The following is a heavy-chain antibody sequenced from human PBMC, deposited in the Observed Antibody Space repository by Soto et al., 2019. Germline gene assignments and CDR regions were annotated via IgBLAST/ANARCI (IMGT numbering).Heavy chain of an antibody. V-gene: IGHV3-48*03. D-gene: IGHD5-12*01. CDR3: ARWPPGGYSGYDSGMDV. CDR1: GFTFSSYE. Sequence: QPGGSLRLSCAASGFTFSSYEMNWVRQAPEKGLEWVSYISSSGSTIYYADSVKGRFTISRDNAKNSLYLQMNSLRAEDTAVYYCARWPPGGYSGYDSGMDVWGQGTTVTVSS. J-gene: IGHJ6*02. CDR2: ISSSGSTI.